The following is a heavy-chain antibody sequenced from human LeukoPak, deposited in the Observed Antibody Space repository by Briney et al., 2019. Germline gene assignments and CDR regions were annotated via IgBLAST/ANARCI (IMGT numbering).Heavy chain of an antibody. CDR1: GFTFSSYW. J-gene: IGHJ3*02. CDR3: ARQGLGYYYDSSADDAFDI. CDR2: IKTDGSST. D-gene: IGHD3-22*01. Sequence: GGSLRLSCAASGFTFSSYWMYWVRQAPGRGLVWVSRIKTDGSSTSYADSVKGRFTISRDNAKNTLYLQMNSLRAEDTAVYYCARQGLGYYYDSSADDAFDIWGQGTMVTVSS. V-gene: IGHV3-74*01.